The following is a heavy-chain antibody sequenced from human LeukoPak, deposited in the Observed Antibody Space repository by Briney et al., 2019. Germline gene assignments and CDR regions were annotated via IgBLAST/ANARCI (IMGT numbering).Heavy chain of an antibody. J-gene: IGHJ2*01. Sequence: GGSLRLSCGASGFTFSDYYMCWIRQVPGKGLEWVSYISSSRGYTNYAESVKGRFTISRDNAKNSLYLQMNSLRAEDTAVYYCAREDIVASWPWYFDLWGRGTLVTVSS. D-gene: IGHD5-12*01. V-gene: IGHV3-11*05. CDR3: AREDIVASWPWYFDL. CDR1: GFTFSDYY. CDR2: ISSSRGYT.